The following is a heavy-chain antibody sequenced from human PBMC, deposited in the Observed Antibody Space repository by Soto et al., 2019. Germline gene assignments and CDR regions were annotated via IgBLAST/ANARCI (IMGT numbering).Heavy chain of an antibody. V-gene: IGHV1-8*01. Sequence: QVQLVQSGAEVKKPGASVKVSCKASGYPFNSYDIHWVRQATGQGLEWMGWMNPNSGNTGYAQKFQGRVTMTRNTSIRTVYMALSSLPSEDTPVYCCARGLALRTYYFPYWGQGTLVTVSS. D-gene: IGHD1-26*01. J-gene: IGHJ4*02. CDR2: MNPNSGNT. CDR3: ARGLALRTYYFPY. CDR1: GYPFNSYD.